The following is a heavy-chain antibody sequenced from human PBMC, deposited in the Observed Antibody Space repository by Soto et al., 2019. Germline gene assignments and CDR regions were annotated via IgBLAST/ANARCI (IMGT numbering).Heavy chain of an antibody. CDR2: ISGSGGST. D-gene: IGHD1-26*01. CDR1: GFTFSSYA. V-gene: IGHV3-23*01. J-gene: IGHJ6*02. CDR3: ARSGSYYPYYYYGRDV. Sequence: GGSLRLSCAASGFTFSSYAMSWVRQAPGKGLEWVSAISGSGGSTYYADSVKGRFTISRDNSTKTLYLQMNSLRAEDTAVYYCARSGSYYPYYYYGRDVWGQGTTGTVS.